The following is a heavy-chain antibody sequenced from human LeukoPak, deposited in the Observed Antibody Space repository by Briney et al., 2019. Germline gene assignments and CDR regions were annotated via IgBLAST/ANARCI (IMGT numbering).Heavy chain of an antibody. D-gene: IGHD2-2*01. CDR3: AKAVVIVPTATPFDY. CDR2: ISGSGGST. CDR1: GFTFSSYG. Sequence: GGTLRLSCAASGFTFSSYGMSWVRQAPGKGLEWVSAISGSGGSTYYADSVKGRFTISRDNSKNTLYLQMNSLRAEDTAVYYCAKAVVIVPTATPFDYWGQGTLVTVSS. V-gene: IGHV3-23*01. J-gene: IGHJ4*02.